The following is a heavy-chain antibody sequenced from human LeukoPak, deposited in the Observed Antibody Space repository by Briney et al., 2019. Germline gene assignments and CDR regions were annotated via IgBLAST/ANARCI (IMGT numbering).Heavy chain of an antibody. J-gene: IGHJ4*02. CDR2: ISGSGGST. D-gene: IGHD2-21*01. CDR1: GFTFSNYT. V-gene: IGHV3-23*01. CDR3: AKNGGGQCYSHLDS. Sequence: GGSLRLSCAASGFTFSNYTMTWVRQAPGKGLEWVSGISGSGGSTYYVDSVKGRFTISRDNSKNTLYLQMNSLREEDTALYFCAKNGGGQCYSHLDSWGQGNLVTVSS.